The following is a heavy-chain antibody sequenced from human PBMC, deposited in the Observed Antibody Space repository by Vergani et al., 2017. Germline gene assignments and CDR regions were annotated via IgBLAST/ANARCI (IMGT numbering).Heavy chain of an antibody. CDR1: GGSISSYY. Sequence: QVQLQESGPGLVKPSETLSLTCTVSGGSISSYYWSWIRQPPGKGLEWIGYISYSGSTNYNPSLKSRVTISVDTSKNQFSLKLSSVTAADTAVYYCARGQGYSRAPDYWGQGTLVTVSS. J-gene: IGHJ4*02. V-gene: IGHV4-59*01. CDR2: ISYSGST. D-gene: IGHD6-13*01. CDR3: ARGQGYSRAPDY.